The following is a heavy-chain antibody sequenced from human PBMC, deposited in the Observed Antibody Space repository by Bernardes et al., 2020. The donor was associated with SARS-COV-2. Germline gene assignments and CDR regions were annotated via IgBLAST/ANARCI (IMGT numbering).Heavy chain of an antibody. Sequence: ASVKVSCKASGYTFTSYGISWARQAPGQGLEWKGWTSAYNGNTNYAQKLQGRVTMTTDTSTSTAYMELRSLRSDDTAVYYCARDLIVLYSSSKSWFDPWGQGTLGTVSS. CDR2: TSAYNGNT. CDR3: ARDLIVLYSSSKSWFDP. D-gene: IGHD6-6*01. CDR1: GYTFTSYG. V-gene: IGHV1-18*01. J-gene: IGHJ5*02.